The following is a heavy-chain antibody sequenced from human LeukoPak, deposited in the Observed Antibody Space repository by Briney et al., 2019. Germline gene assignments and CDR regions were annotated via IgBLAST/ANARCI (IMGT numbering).Heavy chain of an antibody. D-gene: IGHD4-17*01. V-gene: IGHV3-21*01. CDR3: ACLRGPSDY. J-gene: IGHJ4*02. CDR1: GFTFINYS. Sequence: PGGSLRLSCTASGFTFINYSMNWVRQAPGKGLEWVSSISTSSAFIYYADSVRGRFTISRDNTKNSLYLQMDSLTADDTAVYSCACLRGPSDYWGQGTLVTVSS. CDR2: ISTSSAFI.